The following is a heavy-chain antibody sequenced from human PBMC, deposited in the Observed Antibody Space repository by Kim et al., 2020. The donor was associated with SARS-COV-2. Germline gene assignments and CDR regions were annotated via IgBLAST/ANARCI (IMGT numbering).Heavy chain of an antibody. CDR1: GGSISSSNW. D-gene: IGHD5-12*01. CDR3: ARIRGYSGYDQNYYFDY. V-gene: IGHV4-4*02. CDR2: IYHSGST. J-gene: IGHJ4*02. Sequence: SETLSLTCAVSGGSISSSNWWSWVRQPPGKGLEWIGEIYHSGSTNYNPSLKSRVTISVDKSKNQFSLKLSSVTAADTAVYYCARIRGYSGYDQNYYFDYWGQGTLVTVSS.